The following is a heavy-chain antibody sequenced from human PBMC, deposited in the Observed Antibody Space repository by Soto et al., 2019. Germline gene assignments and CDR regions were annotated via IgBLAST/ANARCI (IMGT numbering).Heavy chain of an antibody. CDR3: ATEDRTGIVGATHFDY. J-gene: IGHJ4*02. CDR2: FDPEDGET. Sequence: ASVKVSCGVSGYALTELSMHWVRRTPGKGLEWMGGFDPEDGETIYAQKFQRRVTTTEDTSTDTAYMDLSSLRSDDTAVYYCATEDRTGIVGATHFDYWGQGTLVTVSS. V-gene: IGHV1-24*01. CDR1: GYALTELS. D-gene: IGHD1-26*01.